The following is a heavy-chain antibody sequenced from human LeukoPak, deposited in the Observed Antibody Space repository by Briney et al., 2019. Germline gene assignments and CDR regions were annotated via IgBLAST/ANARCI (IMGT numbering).Heavy chain of an antibody. D-gene: IGHD3-3*01. CDR2: IFETRRT. CDR3: ARGGWGDESWSGRAFNWVDP. CDR1: GASITSHY. Sequence: SETLSLTCTVSGASITSHYWSWIRQPPGKGLEWIGYIFETRRTNYSPYFKSRVTISADTSKNQFSLRLSSVTAADTAVYYCARGGWGDESWSGRAFNWVDPWGQGTLVTVSS. J-gene: IGHJ5*02. V-gene: IGHV4-59*11.